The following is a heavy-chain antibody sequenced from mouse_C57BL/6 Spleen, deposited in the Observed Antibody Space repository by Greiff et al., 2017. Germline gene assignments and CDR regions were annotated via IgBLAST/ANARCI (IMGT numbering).Heavy chain of an antibody. CDR1: GYTFTGYN. V-gene: IGHV1-22*01. Sequence: EVQLQQSGPELVKPGASVKMSCKASGYTFTGYNMHWVKQSHGKSLEWIGDINPNTGGTSYNQKFKGKATLTVNKSSSTAYMELHRLTSEDSSVYYCASAPDYGSTWFAYWGQGTLVTVSA. CDR3: ASAPDYGSTWFAY. J-gene: IGHJ3*01. CDR2: INPNTGGT. D-gene: IGHD1-1*01.